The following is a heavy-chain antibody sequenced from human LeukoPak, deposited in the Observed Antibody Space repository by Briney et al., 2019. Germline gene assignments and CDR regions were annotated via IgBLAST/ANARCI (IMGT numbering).Heavy chain of an antibody. CDR3: ARSFVGFGELSNFDY. V-gene: IGHV1-69*13. D-gene: IGHD3-10*01. CDR2: IIPIFGTA. Sequence: SVKVSCKASGGTFSSYAISWVRQAPGQGLEWMGGIIPIFGTANYAQKFQGRVTITADESTSTAYMELSSLRSEDTAVYYCARSFVGFGELSNFDYWGQGTLVTVSS. J-gene: IGHJ4*02. CDR1: GGTFSSYA.